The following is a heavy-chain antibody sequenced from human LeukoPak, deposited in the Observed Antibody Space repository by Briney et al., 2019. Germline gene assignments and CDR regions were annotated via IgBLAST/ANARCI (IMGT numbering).Heavy chain of an antibody. CDR2: IVVGSGNT. V-gene: IGHV1-58*02. CDR3: ARAHSYYYGSGSYPY. CDR1: GFTFTSSA. J-gene: IGHJ4*02. D-gene: IGHD3-10*01. Sequence: SVKVSCKASGFTFTSSAMQWVRQARGQRLEWIGWIVVGSGNTNYAQKFQERVTITRDMSTSTAYMELSSLRSEDTAVYYCARAHSYYYGSGSYPYWGQGTLVTVSS.